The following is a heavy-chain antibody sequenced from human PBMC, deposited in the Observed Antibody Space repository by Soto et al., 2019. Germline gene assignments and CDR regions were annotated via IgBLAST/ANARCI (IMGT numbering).Heavy chain of an antibody. CDR2: FYYTGIT. Sequence: SETLSLTCTVSGGSISNYYWSWIRQPPGKGLEWIGYFYYTGITNYNPSLKSRISMSVDTSKNQFSLKLGSVTAADTAVYYCATSLHHYDFWSGYFDYWGQGTLVTVSS. CDR1: GGSISNYY. V-gene: IGHV4-59*08. D-gene: IGHD3-3*01. CDR3: ATSLHHYDFWSGYFDY. J-gene: IGHJ4*02.